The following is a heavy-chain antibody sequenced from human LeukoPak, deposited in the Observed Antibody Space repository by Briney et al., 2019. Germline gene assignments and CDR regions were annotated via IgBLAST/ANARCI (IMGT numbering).Heavy chain of an antibody. J-gene: IGHJ4*02. Sequence: PSQTLSLTCTVSGGSISSGSYYWSWIRQPAGKGLEWLGRIYTSGSNNYNTSLKSRVTISVDTSKNQSRLKLSSVTGAATAVYYCARDSPGYYGSGSYYFDYWGQGTLVTVSS. CDR3: ARDSPGYYGSGSYYFDY. D-gene: IGHD3-10*01. CDR2: IYTSGSN. CDR1: GGSISSGSYY. V-gene: IGHV4-61*02.